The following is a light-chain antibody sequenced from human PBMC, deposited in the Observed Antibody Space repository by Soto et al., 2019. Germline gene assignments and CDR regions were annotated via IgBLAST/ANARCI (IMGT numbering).Light chain of an antibody. Sequence: QSVLTQPASVSGSPGQSITISCIGTSSDVGGYNYVSWYQQHPGKAPKLMIYDVGTRPPGVSSRFSGSKSDNTASLTISGLQAEDEADYYCGSFPSEGYVFGTGTKVTVL. CDR1: SSDVGGYNY. V-gene: IGLV2-14*03. CDR3: GSFPSEGYV. CDR2: DVG. J-gene: IGLJ1*01.